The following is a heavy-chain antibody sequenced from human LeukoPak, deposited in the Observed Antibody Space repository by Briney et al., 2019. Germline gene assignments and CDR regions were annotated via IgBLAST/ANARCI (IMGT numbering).Heavy chain of an antibody. CDR3: ARFLAHVSGWYPSTAGFDY. J-gene: IGHJ4*02. D-gene: IGHD6-19*01. V-gene: IGHV3-21*01. Sequence: KTGGSLRLSCAASGFTFSSYSMNWVRQAPGKGLEWVSSISSSSSYIYYADSVKGRFTISRDNAKNSLYLQMNSLRAEDTAVYYCARFLAHVSGWYPSTAGFDYWGQGTLVTVSS. CDR2: ISSSSSYI. CDR1: GFTFSSYS.